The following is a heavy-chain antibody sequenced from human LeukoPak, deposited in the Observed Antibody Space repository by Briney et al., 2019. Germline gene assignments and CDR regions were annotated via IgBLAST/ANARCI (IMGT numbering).Heavy chain of an antibody. CDR2: IYSGGST. J-gene: IGHJ3*02. CDR3: ARGGQWELPEAFDI. D-gene: IGHD1-26*01. Sequence: PGGSLRLSCAASGFTVSSNYMSWVRQAPGKGLEWGSVIYSGGSTYYADSVKGRFTISRDNSKNTLYLQMNSVRAEDTAVYYCARGGQWELPEAFDIWGQGTMVSVSS. V-gene: IGHV3-66*02. CDR1: GFTVSSNY.